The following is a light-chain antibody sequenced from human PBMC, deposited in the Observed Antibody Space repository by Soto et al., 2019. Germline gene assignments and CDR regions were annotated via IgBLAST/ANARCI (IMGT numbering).Light chain of an antibody. CDR3: SSYTSSSTYV. Sequence: QSALTQPASVSGSPGQSITISCTGTSSDVGAYNYVSWYQQHPGKVPKLMIYEVSNRPSGVSNRFSGSKFGNTASLTISGLQAEDEADYYCSSYTSSSTYVFGTGTKLTVL. V-gene: IGLV2-14*01. CDR1: SSDVGAYNY. J-gene: IGLJ1*01. CDR2: EVS.